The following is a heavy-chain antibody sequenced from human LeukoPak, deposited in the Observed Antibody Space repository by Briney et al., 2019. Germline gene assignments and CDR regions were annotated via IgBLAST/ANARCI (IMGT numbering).Heavy chain of an antibody. J-gene: IGHJ4*02. V-gene: IGHV3-7*01. CDR3: ANSQSSVAGILGC. CDR1: GFTFSSYW. Sequence: PGGSLRLSCAASGFTFSSYWMSWVRQAPGKGLEWVANIKQDGSEKYYVDSVKGRFTISRDNAKNSLYLQMNSLRAEDTAVYYCANSQSSVAGILGCWGQGTLVTVSS. CDR2: IKQDGSEK. D-gene: IGHD6-19*01.